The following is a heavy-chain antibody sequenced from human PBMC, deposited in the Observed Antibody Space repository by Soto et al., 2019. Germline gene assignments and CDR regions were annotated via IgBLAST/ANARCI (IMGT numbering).Heavy chain of an antibody. D-gene: IGHD6-13*01. CDR1: GGSISSYF. CDR2: VYYTGTT. V-gene: IGHV4-59*01. CDR3: ARDLAAVPRAFNY. J-gene: IGHJ4*02. Sequence: SETLSLTCTVSGGSISSYFYIWVRQPPGKGLEWIGSVYYTGTTDYNPSLKSRVTISVDTSKTQFSLNLRSVTAADTAVYYCARDLAAVPRAFNYWGRGTLVTVSS.